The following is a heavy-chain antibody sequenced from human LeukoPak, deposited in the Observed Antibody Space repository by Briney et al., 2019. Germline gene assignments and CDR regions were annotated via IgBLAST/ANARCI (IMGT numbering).Heavy chain of an antibody. CDR2: ISYDGSNK. CDR3: ARVQGRYSYGAGFDS. V-gene: IGHV3-30*04. J-gene: IGHJ4*02. D-gene: IGHD5-18*01. Sequence: PGRSLRLSCTASGFTFSRCAMHWARQAPGKGLEWVAVISYDGSNKYYADSVKGRFTISRDNSKNTLYLQMNSLRAEDTAVYYCARVQGRYSYGAGFDSWGQGTLVTVSS. CDR1: GFTFSRCA.